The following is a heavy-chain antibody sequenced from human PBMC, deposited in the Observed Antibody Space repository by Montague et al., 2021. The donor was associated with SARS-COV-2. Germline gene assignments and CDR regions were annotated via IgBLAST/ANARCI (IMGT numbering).Heavy chain of an antibody. J-gene: IGHJ4*02. D-gene: IGHD5-24*01. CDR3: ARHNDGYNRWYYFDY. CDR2: INYRGTT. V-gene: IGHV4-39*01. CDR1: GGSISSTNYY. Sequence: SETLSLTCTVSGGSISSTNYYWGLIRQPPGKGLEWIGSINYRGTTHYNPSLKSRATMSVDTSKSLFSLGLSSVTAADTAIYYCARHNDGYNRWYYFDYWGQGTLVTVSS.